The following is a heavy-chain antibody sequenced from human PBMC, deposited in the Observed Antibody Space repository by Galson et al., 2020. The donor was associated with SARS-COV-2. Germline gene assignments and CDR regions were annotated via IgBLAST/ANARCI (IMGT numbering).Heavy chain of an antibody. CDR2: FDPEDGDT. V-gene: IGHV1-24*01. J-gene: IGHJ4*02. Sequence: ASVKVSCKASGYTLTELSMHWVRQAPGKGLEWMGGFDPEDGDTIYAQKFQGRVTMTEDTSTDTAYMELSSLRSEDTAVYYCATAYAFGGTMPADCWGQGTLVTVSS. D-gene: IGHD3-16*01. CDR3: ATAYAFGGTMPADC. CDR1: GYTLTELS.